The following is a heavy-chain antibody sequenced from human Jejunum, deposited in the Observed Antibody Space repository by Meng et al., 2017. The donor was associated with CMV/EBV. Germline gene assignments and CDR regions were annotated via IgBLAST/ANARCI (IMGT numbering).Heavy chain of an antibody. D-gene: IGHD2-2*01. CDR2: ISAYDGET. CDR1: TFTNYG. V-gene: IGHV1-18*01. Sequence: TFTNYGISWVRQAPGQGLEYMGWISAYDGETNYAQKLQDRVTMNTDTSTSTAYMELRSLRSDDTAVYYCARDETNIVVEPAAIPFDYWGQGTLVTVSS. J-gene: IGHJ4*02. CDR3: ARDETNIVVEPAAIPFDY.